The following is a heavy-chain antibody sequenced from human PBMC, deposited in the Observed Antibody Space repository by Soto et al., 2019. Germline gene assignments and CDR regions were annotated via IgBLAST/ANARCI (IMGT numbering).Heavy chain of an antibody. CDR3: ATLWNADYGVSGDY. D-gene: IGHD4-17*01. J-gene: IGHJ4*01. CDR1: GDSINSGGYY. Sequence: TLSLTCTVSGDSINSGGYYWSWIRQHPGKGLEWIGYIYYSGSTYYNPSLKSRVTISVDTSKIQSSLKLSSVTAADTAVYYCATLWNADYGVSGDYWGHGTLVTVSS. CDR2: IYYSGST. V-gene: IGHV4-31*03.